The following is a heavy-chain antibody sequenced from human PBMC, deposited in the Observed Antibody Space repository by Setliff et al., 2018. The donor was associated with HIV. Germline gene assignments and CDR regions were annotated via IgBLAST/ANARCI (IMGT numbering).Heavy chain of an antibody. CDR3: ANVNSFRSVYFDS. CDR1: GFSLAPDGVS. Sequence: SGPTLVNPTETLTLTCAFSGFSLAPDGVSLGWIRQPPGEGPEWLALIYWDGDTRYNPSLKGRLTVTKATSNNHVVLIMSHMDPEDTATYFCANVNSFRSVYFDSWGEGMLVTVSS. CDR2: IYWDGDT. V-gene: IGHV2-5*02. D-gene: IGHD3-10*01. J-gene: IGHJ4*01.